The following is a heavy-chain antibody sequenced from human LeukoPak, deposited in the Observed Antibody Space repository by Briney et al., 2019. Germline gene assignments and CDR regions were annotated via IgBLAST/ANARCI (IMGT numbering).Heavy chain of an antibody. J-gene: IGHJ4*02. V-gene: IGHV1-69*04. CDR2: IIPILGIA. Sequence: GASVNVSCKASVGTFSSYAISWVRQAPGQGLEWMGRIIPILGIANYAQKFQGRVTITAHKSTSTDYMELSSLRDRETPVYYFLRIGMKQPRDYWGQGALVTVSS. CDR3: LRIGMKQPRDY. CDR1: VGTFSSYA. D-gene: IGHD6-13*01.